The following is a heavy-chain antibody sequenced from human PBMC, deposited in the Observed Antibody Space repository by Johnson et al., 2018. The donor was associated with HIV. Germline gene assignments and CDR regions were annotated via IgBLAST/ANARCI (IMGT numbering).Heavy chain of an antibody. J-gene: IGHJ3*02. CDR3: ANLGDYSGLNGFDI. D-gene: IGHD4-23*01. V-gene: IGHV3-33*06. CDR1: GFTFSSYG. Sequence: QVQLLESGGGVVQPGRSLRLSCVASGFTFSSYGMNWVRQAPGKGLEWVAVIWSDGSNKYYADSMKGRLTISRDNSKNTLYLQINSLRTEDTAVYYCANLGDYSGLNGFDIWGQGTMVTVSS. CDR2: IWSDGSNK.